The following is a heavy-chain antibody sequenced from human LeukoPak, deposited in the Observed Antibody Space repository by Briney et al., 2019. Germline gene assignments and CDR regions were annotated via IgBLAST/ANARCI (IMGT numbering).Heavy chain of an antibody. CDR1: GFNFNNAW. CDR3: ARDPGLYSNGWEYYFDS. J-gene: IGHJ4*02. V-gene: IGHV3-11*01. Sequence: GSLRLSCAASGFNFNNAWMNWIRQAPGKGPEWVAYMTGSGHRIYYADSVKGRFTISRDNTQNSLYLQMNSLRAEDTAVYYCARDPGLYSNGWEYYFDSWGQGTLVTVSS. D-gene: IGHD6-19*01. CDR2: MTGSGHRI.